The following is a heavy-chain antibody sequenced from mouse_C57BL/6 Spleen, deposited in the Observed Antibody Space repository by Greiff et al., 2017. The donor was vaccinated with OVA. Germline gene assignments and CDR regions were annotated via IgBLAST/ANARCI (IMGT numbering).Heavy chain of an antibody. D-gene: IGHD2-4*01. V-gene: IGHV14-4*01. CDR1: GFNIKDDY. Sequence: EVKLQQSGAELVRPGASVKLSCTASGFNIKDDYMHWVKQRPEQGLEWIGWIDPENGDTEYASKFQGKATITADTSSNTAYLQLSSLTSEDTAVYYCTTLYYDYEWYFDVWGTGTTVTVSS. J-gene: IGHJ1*03. CDR2: IDPENGDT. CDR3: TTLYYDYEWYFDV.